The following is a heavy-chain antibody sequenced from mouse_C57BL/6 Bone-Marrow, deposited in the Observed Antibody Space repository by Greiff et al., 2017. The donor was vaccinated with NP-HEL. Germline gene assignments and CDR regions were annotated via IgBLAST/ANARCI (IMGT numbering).Heavy chain of an antibody. CDR1: GFTFSSYA. J-gene: IGHJ3*01. D-gene: IGHD1-1*01. CDR3: TRALYYGSSPWFAY. Sequence: EVMLVESGEGLVKPGGSLKLSCAASGFTFSSYAMSWVRQTPEKRLEWVAYISSGGDYIYYADTVTGRFPISRDNARNTLYLQMSSLKSEDTAMYYCTRALYYGSSPWFAYWGQGTLVTVSA. CDR2: ISSGGDYI. V-gene: IGHV5-9-1*02.